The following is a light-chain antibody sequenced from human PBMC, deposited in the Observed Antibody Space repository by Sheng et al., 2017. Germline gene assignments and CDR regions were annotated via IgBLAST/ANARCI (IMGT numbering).Light chain of an antibody. V-gene: IGKV1-5*03. CDR1: QSIGDW. J-gene: IGKJ1*01. CDR2: KAS. CDR3: QQYNGYSRWT. Sequence: DIQMTQSPSTLSASVGDRVSITCRASQSIGDWLAWYQQKPGKAPNLLIYKASSLETGVPSRFSGSASGTEFTLTISNLQPDDFATYYCQQYNGYSRWT.